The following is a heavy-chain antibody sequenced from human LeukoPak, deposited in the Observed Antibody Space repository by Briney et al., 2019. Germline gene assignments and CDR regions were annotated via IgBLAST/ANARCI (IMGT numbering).Heavy chain of an antibody. CDR3: ARHPSYDILTGYYRSYYYYYMDV. D-gene: IGHD3-9*01. CDR1: GGSFSAYY. CDR2: INHSGST. V-gene: IGHV4-34*01. J-gene: IGHJ6*03. Sequence: SETLSLTCAVYGGSFSAYYWSWIRQPPGKGLEWIGEINHSGSTNYNPSLKSRVTISVDTSKNQFSLKLSSVTAADTAVYYCARHPSYDILTGYYRSYYYYYMDVWGKGTTVTISS.